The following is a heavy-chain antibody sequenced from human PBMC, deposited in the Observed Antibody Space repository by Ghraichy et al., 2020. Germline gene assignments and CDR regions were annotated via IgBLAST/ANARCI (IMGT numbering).Heavy chain of an antibody. CDR3: ARKAGYYDYFDF. D-gene: IGHD3-9*01. Sequence: SETLSLTCNVSGVAMSGHYWSWIRQPLGKGLEWIGYMYYTGTAYYHPSLKSRVTFSVDTSKKQFSLSLTSVTAADTAVYYCARKAGYYDYFDFWGQGILVTVSS. CDR2: MYYTGTA. CDR1: GVAMSGHY. J-gene: IGHJ4*02. V-gene: IGHV4-59*11.